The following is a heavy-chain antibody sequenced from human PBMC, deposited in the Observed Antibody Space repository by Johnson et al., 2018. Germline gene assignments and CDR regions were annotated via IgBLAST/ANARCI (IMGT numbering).Heavy chain of an antibody. CDR2: IRSKTFGGTT. D-gene: IGHD2-15*01. J-gene: IGHJ6*02. V-gene: IGHV3-49*05. CDR1: GFIFGDFA. Sequence: VQLVQSGGGLAKPGRSLRPSCTASGFIFGDFAMNSFRQAPGKGLAWVSFIRSKTFGGTTKYAAAVKGRFSIPRDDSKSIVYLQMNSLKTADTAVYFCTRDAEWWSGGVDVWGQGTTVTVSS. CDR3: TRDAEWWSGGVDV.